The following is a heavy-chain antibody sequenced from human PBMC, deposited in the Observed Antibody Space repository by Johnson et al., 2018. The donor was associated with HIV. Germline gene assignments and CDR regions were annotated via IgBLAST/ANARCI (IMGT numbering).Heavy chain of an antibody. CDR2: ISASGDRT. CDR3: ARALRVLLGAFDI. Sequence: VKLVESGGGVVRPGGSLRLSCAASGFSFSNYAMSWVRQAPGKGLEWVSSISASGDRTYYADSVKGRFTISRDNSKNTLYLQMNSLRAEDTAVYYCARALRVLLGAFDIWGQGTMVTVSS. D-gene: IGHD2-8*02. J-gene: IGHJ3*02. CDR1: GFSFSNYA. V-gene: IGHV3-23*04.